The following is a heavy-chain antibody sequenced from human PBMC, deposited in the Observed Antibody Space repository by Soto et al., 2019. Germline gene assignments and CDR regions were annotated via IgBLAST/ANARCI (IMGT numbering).Heavy chain of an antibody. V-gene: IGHV4-31*03. CDR3: ASSTREYFDY. CDR1: GGSISSVGYY. CDR2: IYYSGST. J-gene: IGHJ4*02. Sequence: SETLSLTCTVSGGSISSVGYYWSWIRQHPGKGLEWIGYIYYSGSTYYNPSLKSRVTISVDTSKNQFSLKLSSVTAADTAVYYCASSTREYFDYWGQGTLVTVSS. D-gene: IGHD2-2*01.